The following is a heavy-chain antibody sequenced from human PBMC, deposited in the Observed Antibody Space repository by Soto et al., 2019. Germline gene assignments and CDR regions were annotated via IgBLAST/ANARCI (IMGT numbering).Heavy chain of an antibody. CDR1: GGSISSYY. Sequence: PSETLSLTCTVSGGSISSYYWSWIRQPPGKGLEWIGDIYYSGSTNYNPSLKSRVTISVDTSKNQFSLKLSSVTAGDTAVYYCARSDIVLMVYGMWFDPWGQGTLVPVSS. J-gene: IGHJ5*02. CDR2: IYYSGST. CDR3: ARSDIVLMVYGMWFDP. V-gene: IGHV4-59*01. D-gene: IGHD2-8*01.